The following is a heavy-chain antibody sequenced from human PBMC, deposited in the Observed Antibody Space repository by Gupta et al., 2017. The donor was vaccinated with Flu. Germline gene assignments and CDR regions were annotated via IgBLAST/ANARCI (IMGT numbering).Heavy chain of an antibody. D-gene: IGHD1-26*01. CDR1: GFTFSSYA. V-gene: IGHV3-23*01. Sequence: EVQLLESGGGLVQPGGSLRLSCAASGFTFSSYAMSWVRQAPGKGREWVSGIRSSGGSTYYADSVKGRVTSPRDNSKNTLYLQMNSLRAEDTAVYEGAEAHLTYSGSYYCDDWGQGTRGTVAS. J-gene: IGHJ4*02. CDR3: AEAHLTYSGSYYCDD. CDR2: IRSSGGST.